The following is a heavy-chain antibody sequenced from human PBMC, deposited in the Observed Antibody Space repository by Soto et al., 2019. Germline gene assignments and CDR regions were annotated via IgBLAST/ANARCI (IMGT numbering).Heavy chain of an antibody. CDR3: AKRLVYSSGWYYFDY. D-gene: IGHD6-19*01. Sequence: EVQLLESGGGLVQPGGSLRLSCAASRFTFSNYAMSWVRQAPGKGLEWVSAISGSGGSTYYADSVKGRFTISRDNYKNTLYLQMNSLRAEDTAVYYCAKRLVYSSGWYYFDYWGQVTLVTVSS. CDR2: ISGSGGST. J-gene: IGHJ4*02. V-gene: IGHV3-23*01. CDR1: RFTFSNYA.